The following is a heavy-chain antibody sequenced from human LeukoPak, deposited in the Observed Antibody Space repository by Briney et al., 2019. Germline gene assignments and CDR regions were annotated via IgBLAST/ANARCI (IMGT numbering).Heavy chain of an antibody. D-gene: IGHD1-26*01. CDR2: IIALFGTT. J-gene: IGHJ6*03. CDR3: ARAWSGSYGSADYYCYMDV. Sequence: GASVKVSCKASGGTFSSYAISWVRQAPGQGLEWMGRIIALFGTTNYAQRFQGRVTIKTDKSTSTAYMELSSLTSDDTAVYFCARAWSGSYGSADYYCYMDVWGRGTTVTVSS. V-gene: IGHV1-69*05. CDR1: GGTFSSYA.